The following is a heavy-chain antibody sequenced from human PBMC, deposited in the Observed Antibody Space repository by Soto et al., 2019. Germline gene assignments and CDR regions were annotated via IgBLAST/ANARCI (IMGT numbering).Heavy chain of an antibody. CDR2: IYYSGST. J-gene: IGHJ6*02. Sequence: SETLSLTCTVSGGSISSYYWSWIRQPPGKGLEWIGYIYYSGSTNYNPSLKSRVTISVDTSKNQFSLKLSSVTAADTAVYYCARYKSNYYYGMDVWGQRTTVTVSS. CDR1: GGSISSYY. V-gene: IGHV4-59*01. CDR3: ARYKSNYYYGMDV. D-gene: IGHD1-20*01.